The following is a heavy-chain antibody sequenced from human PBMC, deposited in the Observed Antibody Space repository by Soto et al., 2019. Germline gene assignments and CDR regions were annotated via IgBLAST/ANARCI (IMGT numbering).Heavy chain of an antibody. CDR2: LNWNGGST. Sequence: EVQLVESGGGVVRPGGSLRLSCAASGFSFDDYGMSWVRQAPGKGLEWVSGLNWNGGSTGYADSVRGRFTISRDNAKNTLYLQRDRLRAEYTALYHCARGGATARNYFYMDVWGKGTTVTVSS. V-gene: IGHV3-20*01. CDR3: ARGGATARNYFYMDV. D-gene: IGHD1-26*01. CDR1: GFSFDDYG. J-gene: IGHJ6*03.